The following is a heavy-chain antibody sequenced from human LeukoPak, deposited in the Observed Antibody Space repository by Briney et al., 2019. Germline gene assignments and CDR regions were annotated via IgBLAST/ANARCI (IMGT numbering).Heavy chain of an antibody. D-gene: IGHD3-22*01. CDR2: ISWNSGSI. V-gene: IGHV3-9*01. CDR3: AKDYYDSSGYLDY. CDR1: GFTFDDYA. J-gene: IGHJ4*02. Sequence: GGSLRLSCAASGFTFDDYAMHWVRQAPGKGLEWVSGISWNSGSIGYADSVKGRFTISRDNAKNSLYLQTNSLRAEDTALYYCAKDYYDSSGYLDYWGQGTLVTVSS.